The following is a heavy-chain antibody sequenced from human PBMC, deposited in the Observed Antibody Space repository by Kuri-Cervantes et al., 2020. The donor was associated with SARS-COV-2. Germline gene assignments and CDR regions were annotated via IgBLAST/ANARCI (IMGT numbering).Heavy chain of an antibody. Sequence: GESLKISCAASGFTFTNYWMNWIRQAPGKGLEWVAKISQDGSDKSYMDSVNGRFTISRDDSRGTVSLQMNSLRAEDSAIYYCATCTNFDCPRAWGQGTLVTVSS. CDR2: ISQDGSDK. J-gene: IGHJ5*02. D-gene: IGHD3-9*01. V-gene: IGHV3-7*05. CDR3: ATCTNFDCPRA. CDR1: GFTFTNYW.